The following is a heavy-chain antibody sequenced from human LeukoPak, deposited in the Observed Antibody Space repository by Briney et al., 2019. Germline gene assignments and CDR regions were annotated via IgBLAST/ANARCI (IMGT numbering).Heavy chain of an antibody. Sequence: GASVKVSCKASGYTFTNFGITWVRQAPGQGLEWVGLINPTGSRTLYAQKFQGRVTMTRDMSTSTDYMELSSLRSEDTAIYYCARDNSVGGIAWWFDPWGQGTLVTVSS. CDR2: INPTGSRT. D-gene: IGHD3-10*01. CDR1: GYTFTNFG. J-gene: IGHJ5*02. CDR3: ARDNSVGGIAWWFDP. V-gene: IGHV1-46*01.